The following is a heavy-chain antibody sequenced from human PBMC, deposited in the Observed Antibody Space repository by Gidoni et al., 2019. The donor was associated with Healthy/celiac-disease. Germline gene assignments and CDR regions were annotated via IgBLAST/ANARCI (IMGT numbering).Heavy chain of an antibody. D-gene: IGHD3-22*01. CDR1: GFTFSNAW. J-gene: IGHJ4*02. CDR3: TTDLAPDYYDSSGWNY. Sequence: EVQLVESGGGLVKPGGSLILSCAASGFTFSNAWMSWVRQAPGKGLEWVGRIKSKTDGGTTDYAAPVKGRFTISRDDSKNTLYLQMNSLKTEDTAVYYCTTDLAPDYYDSSGWNYWGQGTLVTVSS. V-gene: IGHV3-15*01. CDR2: IKSKTDGGTT.